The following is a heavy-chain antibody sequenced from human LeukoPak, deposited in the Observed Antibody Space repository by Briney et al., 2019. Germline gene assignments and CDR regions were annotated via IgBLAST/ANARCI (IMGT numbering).Heavy chain of an antibody. CDR2: ISSSSSYI. J-gene: IGHJ3*02. CDR3: AKLTQWLGAFDI. V-gene: IGHV3-21*04. CDR1: GFTFSSYS. D-gene: IGHD6-19*01. Sequence: GGSLRLPCAASGFTFSSYSMNWVRQAPGKGLGWVSSISSSSSYIYCADSVKGRFTISRDNSKNTLYLQMNSLRAEDTAVYYCAKLTQWLGAFDIWGQGTMVTVSS.